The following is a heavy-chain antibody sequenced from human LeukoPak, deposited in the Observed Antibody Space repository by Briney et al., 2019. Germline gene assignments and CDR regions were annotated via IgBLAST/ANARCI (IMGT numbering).Heavy chain of an antibody. D-gene: IGHD6-13*01. V-gene: IGHV4-39*06. CDR3: ARDREYYLGGGYSSSWRGWFDP. Sequence: PSETLSLTCTVSGGSISTSSYYWGWIRQPPGKGLEWIGSIYYSGSTYYNPSLKSRVTISVDTSKNQFPLQLNSVTPEDTAVYYCARDREYYLGGGYSSSWRGWFDPWGQGTLVTVSS. J-gene: IGHJ5*02. CDR2: IYYSGST. CDR1: GGSISTSSYY.